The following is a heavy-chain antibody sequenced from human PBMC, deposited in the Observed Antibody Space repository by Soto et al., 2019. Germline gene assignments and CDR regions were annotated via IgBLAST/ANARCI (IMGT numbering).Heavy chain of an antibody. J-gene: IGHJ4*02. V-gene: IGHV4-59*01. D-gene: IGHD3-9*01. CDR1: GGSISSYY. CDR2: IYYSGST. CDR3: ASYDILTGQFDY. Sequence: PSETLSLTCTVSGGSISSYYWSWIRQPPGKGLEWIGYIYYSGSTNYNPSLKSRVTISVDTSKNQFSLKLSSVTAADTAVYYCASYDILTGQFDYWGQGTLVTVSS.